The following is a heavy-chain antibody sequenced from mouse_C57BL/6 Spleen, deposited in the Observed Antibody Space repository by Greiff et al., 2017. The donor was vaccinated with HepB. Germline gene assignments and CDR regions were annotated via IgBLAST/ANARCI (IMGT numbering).Heavy chain of an antibody. D-gene: IGHD1-1*01. Sequence: VHLVESGPGLVQPSQSLSITCTVSGFSLTSYGVHWVRQSPGKGLEWLGVIWRGGSTDYNAAFMSRLSITKDNSKSQVFFKMNSLQADDTAIYYCAKTVANYYAMDYWGQGTSVTVSS. CDR2: IWRGGST. CDR1: GFSLTSYG. CDR3: AKTVANYYAMDY. J-gene: IGHJ4*01. V-gene: IGHV2-5*01.